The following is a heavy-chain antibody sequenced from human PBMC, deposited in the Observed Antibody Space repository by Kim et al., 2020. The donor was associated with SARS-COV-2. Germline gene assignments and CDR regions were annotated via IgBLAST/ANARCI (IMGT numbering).Heavy chain of an antibody. Sequence: PSLKSRVTISGDTSKNQFSLKLSSVTAADTAVYYCARLSSGWSFADPTDYWGQGTLVTVSS. V-gene: IGHV4-39*01. CDR3: ARLSSGWSFADPTDY. J-gene: IGHJ4*02. D-gene: IGHD6-19*01.